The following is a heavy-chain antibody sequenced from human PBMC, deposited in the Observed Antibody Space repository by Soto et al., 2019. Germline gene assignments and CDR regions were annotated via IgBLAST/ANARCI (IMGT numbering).Heavy chain of an antibody. CDR2: ISGSGGST. CDR3: AHPRGFGVFDAYDI. V-gene: IGHV3-23*01. J-gene: IGHJ3*02. Sequence: GGPLRLSCAASGFTFSTYAMSWVRQAPGKGLVWVSAISGSGGSTFYADSVKGRFTISRDNSMNTLYLQMNSLRTEDTAVYYCAHPRGFGVFDAYDIWGQGTMVTVSS. CDR1: GFTFSTYA. D-gene: IGHD3-10*01.